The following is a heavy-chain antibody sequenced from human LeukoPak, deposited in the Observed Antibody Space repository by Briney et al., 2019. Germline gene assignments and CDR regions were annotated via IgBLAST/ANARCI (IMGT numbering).Heavy chain of an antibody. Sequence: GGSLRLSCEASGFTFNTYSMNWARQTPGKGLEWVSSIDSSGGYMFYADTVKGRFIISRDNAKDSLYLQMNSLRVEDTAVYYCLRGDRRDYWGQGTLVTVSS. V-gene: IGHV3-21*06. J-gene: IGHJ4*02. CDR1: GFTFNTYS. CDR3: LRGDRRDY. CDR2: IDSSGGYM.